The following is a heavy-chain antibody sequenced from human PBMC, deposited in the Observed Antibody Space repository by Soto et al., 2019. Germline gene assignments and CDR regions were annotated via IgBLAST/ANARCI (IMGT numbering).Heavy chain of an antibody. V-gene: IGHV4-59*01. J-gene: IGHJ4*02. CDR1: GGSISSYY. D-gene: IGHD3-10*01. CDR2: IYYSGST. Sequence: PSETLSLTCTVSGGSISSYYWSWIRQPPGKGLEWIGYIYYSGSTNYNPSLKSRVTISVDTSKNQFSLKLSSVTAADTAVYYGAGYGPMAWFFDYWGQGTLVTVSS. CDR3: AGYGPMAWFFDY.